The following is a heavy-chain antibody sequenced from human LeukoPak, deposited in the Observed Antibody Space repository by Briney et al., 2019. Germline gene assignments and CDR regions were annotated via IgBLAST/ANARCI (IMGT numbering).Heavy chain of an antibody. CDR3: TTPLRLLRIEYVDY. Sequence: PGGSLRLSCAASGFTFSNYAMNWVRQAPGKGLEWVSGVRVSDETYYADAVKGRFTISRDNYENTLYLQMNSLKTEDTAVYYCTTPLRLLRIEYVDYWGQGTLVTVSS. CDR2: VRVSDET. CDR1: GFTFSNYA. D-gene: IGHD3-22*01. V-gene: IGHV3-23*01. J-gene: IGHJ4*02.